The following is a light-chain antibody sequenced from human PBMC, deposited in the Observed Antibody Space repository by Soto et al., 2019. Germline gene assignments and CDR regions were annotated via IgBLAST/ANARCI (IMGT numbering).Light chain of an antibody. V-gene: IGKV3-11*01. CDR2: DSS. CDR1: QNVDKF. J-gene: IGKJ5*01. Sequence: EIELTQSPATLSLSPGETATLSCRASQNVDKFLAWYQQRPGQPPRLLIFDSSNRATGVPVRFSGSGFGTVFTLTIGSLEPEDSAVYYCQQRKNWPPITFGQGTRLEIK. CDR3: QQRKNWPPIT.